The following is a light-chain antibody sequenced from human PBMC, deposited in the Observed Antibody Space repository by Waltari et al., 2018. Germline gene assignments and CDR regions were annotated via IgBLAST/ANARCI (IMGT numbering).Light chain of an antibody. CDR1: SSDVGGSKY. CDR2: DVN. V-gene: IGLV2-14*03. CDR3: NSFTLGTAVLV. Sequence: QSALTQPASVSGSPGQSITISCTGTSSDVGGSKYVSWYQQHPGKAPKLIIYDVNNRPSGVSNRFSGSKSANTASLTISGLQAEDEADYYCNSFTLGTAVLVFGGGTKLTVL. J-gene: IGLJ2*01.